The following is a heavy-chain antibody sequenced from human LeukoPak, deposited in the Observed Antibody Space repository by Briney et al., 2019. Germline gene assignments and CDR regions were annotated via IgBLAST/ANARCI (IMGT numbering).Heavy chain of an antibody. D-gene: IGHD1-26*01. Sequence: GGSLRLPCAASGFTFSSYGMHWVRQAPGKGLEWVAFLSYDGTDKYYADSVEGRFTISRDNSKNTLYLQMNSLRAEDTAVYYCAKDTGWRGSFRYYFDYWGQGTLVTVSS. J-gene: IGHJ4*02. V-gene: IGHV3-30*18. CDR1: GFTFSSYG. CDR3: AKDTGWRGSFRYYFDY. CDR2: LSYDGTDK.